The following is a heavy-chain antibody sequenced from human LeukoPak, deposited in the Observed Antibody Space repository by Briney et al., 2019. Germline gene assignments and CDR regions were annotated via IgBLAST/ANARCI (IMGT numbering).Heavy chain of an antibody. CDR2: ISGSGISR. CDR3: AKRSGVYSDNSGVFDY. V-gene: IGHV3-23*01. J-gene: IGHJ4*02. D-gene: IGHD4-11*01. Sequence: GGSLRLSCAASGFTFSSFAMNWVRQAPGKGLEWVSGISGSGISRGYADSVKGRFTISRDNSKNTVLLQMDSLRAEDMAIYYCAKRSGVYSDNSGVFDYWGQGSLVTVSS. CDR1: GFTFSSFA.